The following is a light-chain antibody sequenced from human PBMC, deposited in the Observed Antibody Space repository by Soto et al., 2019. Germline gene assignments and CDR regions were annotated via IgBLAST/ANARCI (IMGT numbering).Light chain of an antibody. J-gene: IGKJ2*03. CDR3: QQYGSSPQDS. CDR2: GAS. CDR1: QSVSSRY. V-gene: IGKV3-20*01. Sequence: EIVLTQSPGTLSLSPGERATLSCRASQSVSSRYLAWYQHKPGQAPRLLIYGASSRATGVPDRFSGSGSGTDFTLTIRRLEPEDFAGYYCQQYGSSPQDSFGQGTKLEIK.